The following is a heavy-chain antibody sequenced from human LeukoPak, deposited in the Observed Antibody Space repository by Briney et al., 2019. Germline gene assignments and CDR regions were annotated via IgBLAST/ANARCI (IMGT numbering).Heavy chain of an antibody. CDR1: GFTFSSNS. CDR2: ISTSSSYI. J-gene: IGHJ6*03. Sequence: PGGSLRLSCAASGFTFSSNSMNWVRQAPGKGLEWVSSISTSSSYIYYADSVKGRFTISRDNAKKSLYLQMNSLRAEDTAVYYCAREATAGYSSSWYSYYYYYMDVWGKGTTVTVSS. D-gene: IGHD6-13*01. V-gene: IGHV3-21*01. CDR3: AREATAGYSSSWYSYYYYYMDV.